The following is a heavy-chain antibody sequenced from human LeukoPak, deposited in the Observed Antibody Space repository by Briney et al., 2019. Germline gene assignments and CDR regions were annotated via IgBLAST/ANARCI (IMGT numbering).Heavy chain of an antibody. Sequence: PSETLSLTCTVSGVSISGDFWSWIRQPAGKGLEWIGRMSTIGTTFYNPSLKSRVTMSGDSSKNQFSLELTSVTAADKAVYYCARGYYMNLVHYYFDYWGQGTLVTVSS. J-gene: IGHJ4*02. CDR3: ARGYYMNLVHYYFDY. V-gene: IGHV4-4*07. CDR1: GVSISGDF. CDR2: MSTIGTT. D-gene: IGHD3/OR15-3a*01.